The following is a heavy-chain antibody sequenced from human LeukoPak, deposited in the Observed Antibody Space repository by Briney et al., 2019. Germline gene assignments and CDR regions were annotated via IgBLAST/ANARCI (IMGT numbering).Heavy chain of an antibody. CDR1: GYTLTELS. CDR3: ATGSASLKVYGSGSYYYDY. CDR2: LDPEDGET. Sequence: ASVKVSCEVSGYTLTELSMHWVRQAPGKGLEWMGGLDPEDGETIYAQKFQSRVTMTEDTSTDTAYMELSSLRSEDTAVYYCATGSASLKVYGSGSYYYDYWGQGTLVTVSS. V-gene: IGHV1-24*01. J-gene: IGHJ4*02. D-gene: IGHD3-10*01.